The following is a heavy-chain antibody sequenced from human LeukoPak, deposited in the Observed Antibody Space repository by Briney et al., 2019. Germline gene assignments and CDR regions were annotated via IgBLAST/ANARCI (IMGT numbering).Heavy chain of an antibody. CDR1: GGTFSSYA. CDR2: IIPIFGTA. V-gene: IGHV1-69*13. Sequence: GASVKVSCKASGGTFSSYAISWVRQAPGQGLEWMGGIIPIFGTANYAQKFQGRVTITADESTSTAYMELSSLRSEDTAVYYCARVGENQRAFDIWGQGTMVTVSS. CDR3: ARVGENQRAFDI. J-gene: IGHJ3*02. D-gene: IGHD4-17*01.